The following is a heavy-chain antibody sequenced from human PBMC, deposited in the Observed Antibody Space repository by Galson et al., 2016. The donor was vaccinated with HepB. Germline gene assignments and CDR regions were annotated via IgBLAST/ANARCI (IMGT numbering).Heavy chain of an antibody. J-gene: IGHJ4*02. D-gene: IGHD7-27*01. CDR2: IGPTGGTE. V-gene: IGHV3-11*04. Sequence: SLRLSCAASGFTFTDYYMSWMRQAPGKGLGWISYIGPTGGTEEYADSVKGRFTISRDNGKNSVYLQMNSLRVEDTAVYYCARDVNWGPTNYWGQGTLVTVSS. CDR1: GFTFTDYY. CDR3: ARDVNWGPTNY.